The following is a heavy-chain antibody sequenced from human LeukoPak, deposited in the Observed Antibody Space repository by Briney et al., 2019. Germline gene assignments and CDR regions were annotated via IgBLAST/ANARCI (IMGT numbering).Heavy chain of an antibody. CDR3: ARDLGTHCSGTSCPRGAFDY. J-gene: IGHJ4*02. CDR2: ISYDGSNK. CDR1: GFTFSSYA. V-gene: IGHV3-30*04. Sequence: GRSLRLSCAASGFTFSSYAMHWVRQAPGKGLEWVAVISYDGSNKYYADSVKGRFTISRDNSKNTLYLQMNSLRAEDTAVYYCARDLGTHCSGTSCPRGAFDYWGQGTLVTVSS. D-gene: IGHD2-2*01.